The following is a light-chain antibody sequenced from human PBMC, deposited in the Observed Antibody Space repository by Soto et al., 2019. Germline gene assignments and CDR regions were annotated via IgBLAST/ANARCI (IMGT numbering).Light chain of an antibody. Sequence: DIQMTQSPSSLSASVGDRVTITCQASQDISNYLNWYQQKPGKAPKLLIYKASSLESGVPSRFSGSGSGTEFTLTISSLQPDDFATYYCQQYNSYSPTFGPGTKVDIK. J-gene: IGKJ3*01. V-gene: IGKV1-5*03. CDR1: QDISNY. CDR3: QQYNSYSPT. CDR2: KAS.